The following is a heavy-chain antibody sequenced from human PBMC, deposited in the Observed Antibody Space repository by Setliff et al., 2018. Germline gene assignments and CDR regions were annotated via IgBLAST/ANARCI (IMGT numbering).Heavy chain of an antibody. V-gene: IGHV4-61*09. D-gene: IGHD3-10*01. CDR1: GGSISSGTNY. CDR3: ARSLGSGSYYNSRPFYSDY. J-gene: IGHJ4*02. Sequence: SETLSLTCTVSGGSISSGTNYWSWIRPPAGRGLEWIGHIDPSGNTNYHPSHKSRVTISGDTSKNQFSLKLTSVTAADTAVYYCARSLGSGSYYNSRPFYSDYWGQGTLVTVSS. CDR2: IDPSGNT.